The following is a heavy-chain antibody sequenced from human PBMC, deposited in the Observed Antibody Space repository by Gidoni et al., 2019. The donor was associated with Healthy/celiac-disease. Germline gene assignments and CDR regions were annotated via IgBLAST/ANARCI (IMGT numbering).Heavy chain of an antibody. Sequence: QVQLQQWGAGLLKPSETLSLTCAVYGGSFSGYYWSWIRQPPGKGLEWIGEINHSGSTNYNPSLKSRVTISVDTSKNQFSLKLSSVTAADTAVYYCARGRRWPGYMDVWGKGTTVTVSS. CDR1: GGSFSGYY. CDR3: ARGRRWPGYMDV. J-gene: IGHJ6*03. V-gene: IGHV4-34*01. D-gene: IGHD2-15*01. CDR2: INHSGST.